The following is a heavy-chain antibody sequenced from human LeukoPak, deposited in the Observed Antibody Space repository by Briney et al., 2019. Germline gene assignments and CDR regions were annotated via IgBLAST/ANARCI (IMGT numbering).Heavy chain of an antibody. J-gene: IGHJ6*02. CDR2: IWYDGSNK. Sequence: PGGSLRLSCAVSGFTLSRYAMHWVRQAPGKGLEWVAVIWYDGSNKYYADSVKGRFTISRDNSKNTLYLQMNSLRAEDTAVYYCARPRGAEPRKYGMDVWGQGTTVTVSS. D-gene: IGHD1-14*01. CDR1: GFTLSRYA. V-gene: IGHV3-33*08. CDR3: ARPRGAEPRKYGMDV.